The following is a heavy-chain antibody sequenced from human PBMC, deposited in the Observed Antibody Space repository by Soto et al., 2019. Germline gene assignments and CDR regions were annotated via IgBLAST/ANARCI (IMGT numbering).Heavy chain of an antibody. D-gene: IGHD3-10*01. CDR1: GGSISSSNW. CDR3: AREWGSYGSGIDY. J-gene: IGHJ4*02. CDR2: IYHSGST. Sequence: SETLCLTCGVSGGSISSSNWWSWVRQSPGKGLEWIGEIYHSGSTNYNPSLKSRVTISVDTSKNQFSLKLSSVTAVDTAVYYCAREWGSYGSGIDYWGQGTLVTVSS. V-gene: IGHV4-4*02.